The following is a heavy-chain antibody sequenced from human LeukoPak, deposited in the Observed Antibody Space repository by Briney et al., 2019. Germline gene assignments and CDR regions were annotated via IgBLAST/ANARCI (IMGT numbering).Heavy chain of an antibody. J-gene: IGHJ4*02. V-gene: IGHV4-39*07. CDR1: GGSITKNGYY. Sequence: SETLSLTCSVSGGSITKNGYYWGWIRQSPETGLEWIGSISGSTYYNPSLNSRVTISVDTSKNQFSLKLTSVTAADTAVYYCCGSGWFAGPFGYWGQGALVTVSS. CDR2: ISGST. D-gene: IGHD6-19*01. CDR3: CGSGWFAGPFGY.